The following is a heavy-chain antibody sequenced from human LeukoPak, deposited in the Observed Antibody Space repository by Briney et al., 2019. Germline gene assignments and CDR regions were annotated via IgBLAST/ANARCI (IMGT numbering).Heavy chain of an antibody. V-gene: IGHV3-30*02. D-gene: IGHD1-26*01. Sequence: GGSLRLSCAASGFTLINYGMHWVRQAPGKGLEWVSYISYGGSNKYYRHSVKGRFTISRDNSKNTLYLQMNSLRREDTAVYYCAKSWELPAALDYWGQGTLVTVSS. J-gene: IGHJ4*02. CDR1: GFTLINYG. CDR3: AKSWELPAALDY. CDR2: ISYGGSNK.